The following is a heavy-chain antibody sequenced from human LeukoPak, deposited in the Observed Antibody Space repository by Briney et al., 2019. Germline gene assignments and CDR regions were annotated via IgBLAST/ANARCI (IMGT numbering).Heavy chain of an antibody. J-gene: IGHJ4*02. CDR3: AKWGDYDVLTGYYVCDY. D-gene: IGHD3-9*01. CDR2: ITGGGRST. V-gene: IGHV3-23*01. CDR1: GFTFSNYA. Sequence: GASLRLSCGASGFTFSNYAMSWVRQAPGKGLEWVSAITGGGRSTYYADSVKGRFTISRDNSKNTLYLQMNSLRTEDTAVYYCAKWGDYDVLTGYYVCDYWGQGTLVTVSS.